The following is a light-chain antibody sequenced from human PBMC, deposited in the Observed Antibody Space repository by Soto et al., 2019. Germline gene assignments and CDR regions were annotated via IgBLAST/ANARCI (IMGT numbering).Light chain of an antibody. CDR3: QHRSNWPRT. V-gene: IGKV3-15*01. J-gene: IGKJ1*01. CDR1: QSVSSK. Sequence: EIVMTQSPATLSVSPGEGATLSCRASQSVSSKLAWYQQKPGQAPRLLIYGASTRATGIPARFSGSGSGTEFTLIISSLQSEDSAVYYCQHRSNWPRTFGQGTKVDIK. CDR2: GAS.